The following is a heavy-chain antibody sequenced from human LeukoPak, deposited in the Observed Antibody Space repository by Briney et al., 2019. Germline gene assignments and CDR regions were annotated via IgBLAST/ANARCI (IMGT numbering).Heavy chain of an antibody. J-gene: IGHJ4*02. D-gene: IGHD1-1*01. CDR3: ARATDNLHGYDY. Sequence: GASVKVSCKASGYTFTDYYIHWVRQAPGQGLEWMGWINTSTGGTYSAQNFQGRVTMTRDTSISTAYMELSRLRSDDTAVYYCARATDNLHGYDYWSQGTLVTVSS. V-gene: IGHV1-2*02. CDR2: INTSTGGT. CDR1: GYTFTDYY.